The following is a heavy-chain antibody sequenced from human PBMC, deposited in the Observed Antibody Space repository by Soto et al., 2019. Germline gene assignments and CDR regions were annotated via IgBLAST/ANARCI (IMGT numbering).Heavy chain of an antibody. CDR2: ISTYNGNT. V-gene: IGHV1-18*01. CDR3: ARDPDPYSSSWSEFDY. D-gene: IGHD6-13*01. CDR1: GYTFTSYG. Sequence: ASVKVSCKASGYTFTSYGISWVRQAPGQGLEWMGWISTYNGNTKYVQKFQDRVTMTTDTSTSTAYMELRSLRSDDTAVYYCARDPDPYSSSWSEFDYWGQGTLVTVSS. J-gene: IGHJ4*02.